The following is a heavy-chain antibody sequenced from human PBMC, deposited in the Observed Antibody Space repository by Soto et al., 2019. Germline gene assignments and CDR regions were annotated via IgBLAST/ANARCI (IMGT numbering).Heavy chain of an antibody. CDR3: AKDLGATTYNWFEP. D-gene: IGHD5-12*01. CDR2: VKSKTHGGTT. Sequence: PVWPLRLSCSASYFTFSNAWINLVLQTPVKWLEWVGRVKSKTHGGTTDYAEPVKGRFAISRDDSDNMVYLQMNSLKIEDTAVYYCAKDLGATTYNWFEPWGQGTLVTVSS. J-gene: IGHJ5*02. V-gene: IGHV3-15*07. CDR1: YFTFSNAW.